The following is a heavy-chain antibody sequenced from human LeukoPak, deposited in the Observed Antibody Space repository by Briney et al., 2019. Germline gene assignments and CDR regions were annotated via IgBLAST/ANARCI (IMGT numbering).Heavy chain of an antibody. V-gene: IGHV1-2*02. J-gene: IGHJ4*02. CDR2: INPNSGGT. D-gene: IGHD2-2*01. CDR3: ARICSSTSCYGGGDY. CDR1: GYTFTGYY. Sequence: ASVKVSCKASGYTFTGYYIHWVRQAPGQGLEWMGWINPNSGGTNYAQKFQGRVTMTRDTSISTAYMELSRLRSDDTAVYYCARICSSTSCYGGGDYWGQGTLVTVSS.